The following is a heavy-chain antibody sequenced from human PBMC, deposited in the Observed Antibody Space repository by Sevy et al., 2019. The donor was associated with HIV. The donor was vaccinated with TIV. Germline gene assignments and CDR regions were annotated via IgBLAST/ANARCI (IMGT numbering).Heavy chain of an antibody. V-gene: IGHV1-18*01. J-gene: IGHJ4*02. CDR1: GYTFTSYG. Sequence: ASVKVSCKASGYTFTSYGISWVRQAPGQGLEWMGWISAYNGNTNYAQKLQGRVTMTTDTSTSTACMELRSLRSDDTALSYCARWGAYYDSSGLDYWGQGTLVTVSS. CDR2: ISAYNGNT. D-gene: IGHD3-22*01. CDR3: ARWGAYYDSSGLDY.